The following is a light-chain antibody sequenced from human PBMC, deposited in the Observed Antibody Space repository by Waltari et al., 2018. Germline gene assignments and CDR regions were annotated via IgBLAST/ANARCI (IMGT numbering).Light chain of an antibody. CDR3: VTWESSLSAVV. CDR1: SSTIGNNY. Sequence: QSVLTQPPSVSAAPGQKVAVSCSGSSSTIGNNYVSSYQQLPGTAPKLLVYDNNKRPSGIPDRFSGSKSGTSATLDITGLQTGDEADYYCVTWESSLSAVVFGGGTKLTVL. V-gene: IGLV1-51*01. J-gene: IGLJ2*01. CDR2: DNN.